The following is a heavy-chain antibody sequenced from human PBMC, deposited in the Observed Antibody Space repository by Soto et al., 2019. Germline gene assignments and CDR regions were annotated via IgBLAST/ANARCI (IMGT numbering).Heavy chain of an antibody. CDR1: GYTFTSYG. V-gene: IGHV1-18*01. Sequence: GASVKVSCKASGYTFTSYGISWLRQAPGQGLEWMGWISAYNGNTNYAQKLQGRVTMTTDTSTSTAYMELRSLRSEDTAVYYCARDVPTRWGAATPVFDYWGQGTLVTVSS. CDR2: ISAYNGNT. CDR3: ARDVPTRWGAATPVFDY. J-gene: IGHJ4*02. D-gene: IGHD1-26*01.